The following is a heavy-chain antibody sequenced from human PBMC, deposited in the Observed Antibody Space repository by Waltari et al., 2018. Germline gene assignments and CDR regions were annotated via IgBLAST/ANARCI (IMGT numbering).Heavy chain of an antibody. V-gene: IGHV3-23*01. Sequence: EVQLLESGGGLVQPGGSLRLSCAASGFTFSTYSMSWVRQVPGKGLEWVSSIRGRGTGTYYADSVKVRFTISRDNSKNTLSLQMNSLRAEDTALYYCATFKGDYWGQGTLVTVSS. CDR2: IRGRGTGT. CDR3: ATFKGDY. CDR1: GFTFSTYS. D-gene: IGHD3-16*01. J-gene: IGHJ4*02.